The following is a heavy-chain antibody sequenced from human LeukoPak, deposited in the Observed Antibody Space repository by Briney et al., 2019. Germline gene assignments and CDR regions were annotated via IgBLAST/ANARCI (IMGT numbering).Heavy chain of an antibody. CDR2: FNPNSGGT. CDR1: GYTFTGYY. Sequence: ASVKVSCKASGYTFTGYYIHWVRQAPGQGLEWMGWFNPNSGGTTYAQNFQGRVTMTRDTSINTAYVELSSLRSDDTAVYYCARVFRNSAYDYWGQGTLVTVSS. D-gene: IGHD3-9*01. V-gene: IGHV1-2*02. CDR3: ARVFRNSAYDY. J-gene: IGHJ4*02.